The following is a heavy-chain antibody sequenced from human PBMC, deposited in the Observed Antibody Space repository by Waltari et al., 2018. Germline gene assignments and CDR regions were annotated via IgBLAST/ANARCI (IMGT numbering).Heavy chain of an antibody. CDR2: ISYDGSNK. Sequence: QVQLVESGGGVVQPGRSLSLSCAASGLTVSSYPMHWVRQAPGKGLEWVAVISYDGSNKYYVDSVKGRFTISRDKSKNTLYLQMNSLRAEDTAVYYCARMDYYGSGSHPTDAFDIWGQGTMVTVSS. J-gene: IGHJ3*02. V-gene: IGHV3-30*01. CDR3: ARMDYYGSGSHPTDAFDI. D-gene: IGHD3-10*01. CDR1: GLTVSSYP.